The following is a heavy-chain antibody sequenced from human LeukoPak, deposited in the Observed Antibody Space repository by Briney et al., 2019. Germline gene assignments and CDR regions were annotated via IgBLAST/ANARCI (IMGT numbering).Heavy chain of an antibody. CDR3: ARGEWDLLFDY. J-gene: IGHJ4*02. V-gene: IGHV4-59*01. D-gene: IGHD1-26*01. Sequence: SETLSLTCTVSGGSISGYYWSWIRQPPGKGLEWIGYIFYSGSTNYNPSLKSRVTISVDTSKNQFSPKLSSVTAADTAVYYCARGEWDLLFDYWGQGTLVTVSS. CDR2: IFYSGST. CDR1: GGSISGYY.